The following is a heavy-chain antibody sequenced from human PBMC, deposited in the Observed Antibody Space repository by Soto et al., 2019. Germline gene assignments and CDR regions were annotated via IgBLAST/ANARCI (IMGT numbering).Heavy chain of an antibody. CDR3: ARDRWASYYYDSSIDI. J-gene: IGHJ3*02. CDR1: GFTFNNYW. D-gene: IGHD3-22*01. V-gene: IGHV3-7*01. Sequence: EVQLVESGGGLVQPGGSLRLSCVASGFTFNNYWMSWVRQAPGKGLEWVANIKQDGSEKYYVDSVKGRFTISRDNAKNSLYLQMNSLRAEDTAVYYCARDRWASYYYDSSIDIWGQGTMVTVSS. CDR2: IKQDGSEK.